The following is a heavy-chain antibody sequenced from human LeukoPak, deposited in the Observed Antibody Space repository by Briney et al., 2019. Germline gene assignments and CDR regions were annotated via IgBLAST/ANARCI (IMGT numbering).Heavy chain of an antibody. CDR3: ARAIAVAGTIADN. Sequence: GGSLRLSCAASGFTFSSYDMSWVRLAPGKGLEWVSVISGCGVSTDYADSVKGRFTISRDNSKNTLYLQMNSLRAEDTAVYYCARAIAVAGTIADNWGQGTLVTVSS. CDR2: ISGCGVST. V-gene: IGHV3-23*01. D-gene: IGHD6-19*01. J-gene: IGHJ4*02. CDR1: GFTFSSYD.